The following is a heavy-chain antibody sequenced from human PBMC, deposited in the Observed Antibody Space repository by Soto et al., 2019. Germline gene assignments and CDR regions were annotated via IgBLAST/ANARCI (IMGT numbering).Heavy chain of an antibody. D-gene: IGHD1-26*01. J-gene: IGHJ4*02. V-gene: IGHV1-46*02. CDR1: GYTFNRHY. CDR3: AKRRGVGLTRSSFDY. CDR2: IDPSGGDP. Sequence: QVQLVQSGAEVRKPGASVKVSCKASGYTFNRHYIQWVRQAPGQGLEWMGMIDPSGGDPNYEKNFQGRVTLTSDTSTSTVYMELSSLRSEDTAVYYCAKRRGVGLTRSSFDYWGPGSLVIVSS.